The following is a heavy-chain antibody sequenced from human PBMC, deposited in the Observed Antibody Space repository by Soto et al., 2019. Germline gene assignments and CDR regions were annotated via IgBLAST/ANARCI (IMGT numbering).Heavy chain of an antibody. CDR2: IFSNDEK. V-gene: IGHV2-26*01. D-gene: IGHD2-2*01. CDR1: ARMG. J-gene: IGHJ4*02. CDR3: ARIQGYCLSTRGYAGDH. Sequence: ARMGVSWIRQPPGKALEWLAHIFSNDEKSYSTSLKSRLTISKDTSKSQVVLTMTNMDPVDTATYYCARIQGYCLSTRGYAGDHWGQGTLVTVSS.